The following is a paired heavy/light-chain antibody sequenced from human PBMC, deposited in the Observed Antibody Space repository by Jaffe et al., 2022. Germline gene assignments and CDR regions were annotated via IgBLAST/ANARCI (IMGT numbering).Light chain of an antibody. CDR3: QSADISGTYLWV. V-gene: IGLV3-25*03. CDR2: KDN. J-gene: IGLJ3*02. CDR1: ALSKQF. Sequence: YTLTQPPSVTVSPGQTASITCSGDALSKQFGYWYQQRPGQAPVAVIIKDNERPSGIPDRFSGSSSGTTVTLTIRGVRAEDEADYYCQSADISGTYLWVFGGGTKLTVL.
Heavy chain of an antibody. J-gene: IGHJ6*03. D-gene: IGHD2-8*01. CDR2: ISTNTGNP. CDR3: ARIMVPRLPDGTYYYYMDV. Sequence: QVHLVQSGSELKRPGASLKVSCKASGYPFNNYTMNWVRQAPGQGLEWIGWISTNTGNPTYAQGFKGRFVFSLDNSVTTAFLEINSLNPEDTAVYYCARIMVPRLPDGTYYYYMDVWGEGTTVTVSS. V-gene: IGHV7-4-1*02. CDR1: GYPFNNYT.